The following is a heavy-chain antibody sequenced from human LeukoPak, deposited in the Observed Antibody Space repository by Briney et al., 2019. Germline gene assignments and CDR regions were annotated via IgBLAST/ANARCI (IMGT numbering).Heavy chain of an antibody. CDR3: ARVPLGSAANDYSYMAV. CDR2: INPSGGST. Sequence: ASVKVSCKASGYTVTSYYMHWVRQAPGQGLEWRGIINPSGGSTSYAQKFQGRVTMTRDMSTSTVYMELSSLRSEDTAVYYCARVPLGSAANDYSYMAVWGKGTTVTVSS. CDR1: GYTVTSYY. J-gene: IGHJ6*03. D-gene: IGHD2-2*01. V-gene: IGHV1-46*01.